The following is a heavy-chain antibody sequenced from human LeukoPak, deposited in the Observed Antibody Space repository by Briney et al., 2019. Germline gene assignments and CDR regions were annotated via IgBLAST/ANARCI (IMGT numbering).Heavy chain of an antibody. D-gene: IGHD3-22*01. CDR3: ARKRVVKHRGAFDI. CDR2: INHSGST. CDR1: GGSFRGYY. J-gene: IGHJ3*02. Sequence: SETLSLTCAVYGGSFRGYYWSWIRQPPGKGLEWIGEINHSGSTNYNPSLKSRVTISVDTSKNQFSLKLSSVTAADTAVYYCARKRVVKHRGAFDIWGQGTMVTVSS. V-gene: IGHV4-34*01.